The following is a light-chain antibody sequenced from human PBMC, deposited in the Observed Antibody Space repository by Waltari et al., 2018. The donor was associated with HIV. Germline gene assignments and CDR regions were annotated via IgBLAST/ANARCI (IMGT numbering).Light chain of an antibody. V-gene: IGLV2-8*01. J-gene: IGLJ2*01. CDR1: SSDIGAYTF. CDR2: EVT. CDR3: SSYAGSNTLI. Sequence: QYALTQPPSASGSPGQSVPISCTGTSSDIGAYTFVSWYHHPPGKAPKLLLYEVTKRPSGVPDRFSGSKSDNTASLTVSGLQAEDEADYYCSSYAGSNTLIFGGGTKLTVL.